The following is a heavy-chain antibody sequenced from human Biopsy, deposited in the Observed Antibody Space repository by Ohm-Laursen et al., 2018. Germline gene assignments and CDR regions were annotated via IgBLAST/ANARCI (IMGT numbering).Heavy chain of an antibody. CDR3: ARGDYFDSNGYFWFDP. V-gene: IGHV4-31*01. D-gene: IGHD3-22*01. CDR1: GGSISSGGSY. CDR2: IFNSANT. Sequence: TLSLTWTVSGGSISSGGSYWSWIRQRPGKGLEWIGYIFNSANTYYNPSLKNLITISGDTSKNQFSLKLNSVTAADTAVYYCARGDYFDSNGYFWFDPWGQGTTVTVSS. J-gene: IGHJ5*01.